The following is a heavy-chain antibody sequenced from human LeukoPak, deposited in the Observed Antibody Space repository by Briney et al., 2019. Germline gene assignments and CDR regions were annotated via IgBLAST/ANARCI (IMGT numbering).Heavy chain of an antibody. CDR1: GGSISSYY. CDR3: ARPLYGGVYWYFDL. J-gene: IGHJ2*01. CDR2: IYYSGNT. D-gene: IGHD4-23*01. Sequence: SGTLSLTCTVSGGSISSYYWSWIRQPPGKGPEWIGYIYYSGNTNYNPSLKSRVTISVDTSKNQFSLTLSSVTAADTAVYYCARPLYGGVYWYFDLWGRGTLVTVSS. V-gene: IGHV4-59*08.